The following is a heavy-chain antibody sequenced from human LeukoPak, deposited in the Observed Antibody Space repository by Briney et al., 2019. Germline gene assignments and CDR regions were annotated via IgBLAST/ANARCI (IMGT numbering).Heavy chain of an antibody. D-gene: IGHD1-20*01. CDR1: GGSISSYY. CDR2: IYYSGST. J-gene: IGHJ6*02. CDR3: ARALRARITGTTASVYGMDV. Sequence: SETLSLTRTVSGGSISSYYWSWIRQPPGKGLEWIGYIYYSGSTNYNPSLKRQVTISVDTSKNQFSLKLSSVTAADTAVYYCARALRARITGTTASVYGMDVWGQGTTVTVSS. V-gene: IGHV4-59*01.